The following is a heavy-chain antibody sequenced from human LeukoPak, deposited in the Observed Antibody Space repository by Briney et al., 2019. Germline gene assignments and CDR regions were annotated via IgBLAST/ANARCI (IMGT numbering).Heavy chain of an antibody. D-gene: IGHD6-13*01. CDR3: ARHPMAAGGFDY. CDR2: IYYSGST. J-gene: IGHJ4*02. V-gene: IGHV4-59*08. Sequence: SETLSLTCTVSGGSISSYYWSWIRQPPGKGLEWIGYIYYSGSTNYNPSLKSRVTISVDTSKNQFSLKLSSVTAADTAVYYCARHPMAAGGFDYWGQGTLVTVSS. CDR1: GGSISSYY.